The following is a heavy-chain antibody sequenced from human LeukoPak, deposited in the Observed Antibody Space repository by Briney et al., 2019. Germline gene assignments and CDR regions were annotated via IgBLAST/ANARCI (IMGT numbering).Heavy chain of an antibody. CDR1: GFTVSSNY. V-gene: IGHV3-53*04. CDR2: IYSGGST. Sequence: GGSLRLSCAASGFTVSSNYMSWVRQAPGKGLEWVSVIYSGGSTYYADSVKGRFTISRHNSKSTLYLQMNSLRAEDTAVYYCARETLEVTNGYFDYWGQGTLVTVSS. D-gene: IGHD3-3*01. J-gene: IGHJ4*02. CDR3: ARETLEVTNGYFDY.